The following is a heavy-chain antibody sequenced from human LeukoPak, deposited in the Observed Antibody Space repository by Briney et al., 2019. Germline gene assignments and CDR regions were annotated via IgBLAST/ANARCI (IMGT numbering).Heavy chain of an antibody. Sequence: SQTLSLTCTVSGGSISSGSYYWGWIRQPAGKGLEWIGRIYTSGSTNYNPSLKSRVTISVDTSKNQFSLKLSSVTAADTAVYYCARAGCSSTSCYGNWFDPWGQGTLVTVSS. V-gene: IGHV4-61*02. D-gene: IGHD2-2*01. J-gene: IGHJ5*02. CDR3: ARAGCSSTSCYGNWFDP. CDR1: GGSISSGSYY. CDR2: IYTSGST.